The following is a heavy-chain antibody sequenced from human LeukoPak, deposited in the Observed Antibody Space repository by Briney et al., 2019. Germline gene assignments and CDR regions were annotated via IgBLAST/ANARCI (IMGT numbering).Heavy chain of an antibody. CDR1: GGSFSGYY. CDR2: INHSGST. CDR3: ARFSSYCTNGVCGGNYFDY. J-gene: IGHJ4*02. D-gene: IGHD2-8*01. Sequence: SETLSLTCAVCGGSFSGYYWSWIRQPPGKGLEWIGEINHSGSTNYNPSLKSRVTISVDTSKNQFSLKLSSVTAADTAVYYCARFSSYCTNGVCGGNYFDYWGQGTLVTVSS. V-gene: IGHV4-34*01.